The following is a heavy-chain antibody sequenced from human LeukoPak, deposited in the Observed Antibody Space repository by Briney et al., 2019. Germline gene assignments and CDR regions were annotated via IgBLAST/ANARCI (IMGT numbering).Heavy chain of an antibody. CDR3: ARPVVVVAAPTYYFDY. V-gene: IGHV2-5*02. D-gene: IGHD2-15*01. J-gene: IGHJ4*02. CDR2: IYWDDDK. Sequence: ESGPTLVKPTQTLTLTCTFSGFSLSTSGVGVGWIRQPPGKALEWLALIYWDDDKRYSPSLKSRLTITKDTSKNQVVLTKTNMDPVDTATYYCARPVVVVAAPTYYFDYWGQGTLVTVSS. CDR1: GFSLSTSGVG.